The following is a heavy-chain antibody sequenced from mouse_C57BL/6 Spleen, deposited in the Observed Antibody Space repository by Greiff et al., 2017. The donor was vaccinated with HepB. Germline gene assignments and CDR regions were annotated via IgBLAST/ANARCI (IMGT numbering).Heavy chain of an antibody. CDR3: ARSNWGSSFDY. D-gene: IGHD4-1*01. CDR1: GYAFSSSW. Sequence: QVQLQQSGPELVKPGASVKISCKASGYAFSSSWMIWVKQRPGKGLEWIGRIYPGDGDTNYNGKFKGKATLTADKSSSTAYMQLSSLTSEDSAVYFCARSNWGSSFDYWGQGTTLTVSS. V-gene: IGHV1-82*01. CDR2: IYPGDGDT. J-gene: IGHJ2*01.